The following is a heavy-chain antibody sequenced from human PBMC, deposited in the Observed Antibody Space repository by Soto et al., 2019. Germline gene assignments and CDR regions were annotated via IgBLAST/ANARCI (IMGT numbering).Heavy chain of an antibody. CDR3: ARKGAAASYAHYYMDV. CDR2: IYSLGNT. D-gene: IGHD6-13*01. Sequence: SETLSLTCTVSGGSISSSSYYWGWIHQPPGQGLEWLGTIYSLGNTYYNPSLKSRVTISVDTSKNQFLLNLSSVTAPDTAVYYCARKGAAASYAHYYMDVWGRGTAVTVSS. V-gene: IGHV4-39*01. CDR1: GGSISSSSYY. J-gene: IGHJ6*03.